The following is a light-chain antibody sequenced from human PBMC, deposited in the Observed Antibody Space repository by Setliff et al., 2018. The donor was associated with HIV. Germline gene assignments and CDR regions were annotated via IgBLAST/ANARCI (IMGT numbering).Light chain of an antibody. J-gene: IGLJ1*01. CDR3: CSYTRGGTYV. Sequence: QSVLTQPASVSGSPGQSITISCIGSSSDVGKYDLVSWYQQYPGKAPRLIIYGDSERPSGVSNRFSGSKSGKTASLTISGLQADDEADYYCCSYTRGGTYVFGTGTKVTVL. CDR2: GDS. V-gene: IGLV2-23*01. CDR1: SSDVGKYDL.